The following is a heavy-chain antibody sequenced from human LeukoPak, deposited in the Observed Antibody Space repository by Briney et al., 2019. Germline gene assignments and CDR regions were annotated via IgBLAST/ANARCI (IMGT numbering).Heavy chain of an antibody. CDR2: IYPGDSDT. CDR1: GSRFTSYW. V-gene: IGHV5-51*01. D-gene: IGHD3-10*01. J-gene: IGHJ4*02. Sequence: GESPKISCKGSGSRFTSYWIGWVRQMPGKSLEWMGIIYPGDSDTRYSPSFQGQVTISADKSISTAYLQWSSLKASDTAMYYCARAHAGTSHIDYWGQGTLVTVSS. CDR3: ARAHAGTSHIDY.